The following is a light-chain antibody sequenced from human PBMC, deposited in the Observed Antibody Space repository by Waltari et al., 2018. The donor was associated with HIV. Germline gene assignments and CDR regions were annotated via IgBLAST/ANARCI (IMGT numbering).Light chain of an antibody. J-gene: IGKJ5*01. CDR1: QSVSSY. CDR2: DAS. Sequence: EIVLPPSPATLSLSPGERATLPCRASQSVSSYLAWYKQKPGQAPRLLIYDASNRATGIPAMFSGSGSGTDCTLTISRLEPKDFAVYYCQQRSNWPPITFGQGTRLEIK. CDR3: QQRSNWPPIT. V-gene: IGKV3-11*01.